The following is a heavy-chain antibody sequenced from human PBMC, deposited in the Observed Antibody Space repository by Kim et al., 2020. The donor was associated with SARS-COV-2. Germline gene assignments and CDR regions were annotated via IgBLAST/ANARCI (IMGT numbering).Heavy chain of an antibody. J-gene: IGHJ6*02. CDR2: INPSGGST. CDR1: GYTFTSYY. CDR3: ARERGDIVVVPAASSYYYYGMDV. V-gene: IGHV1-46*01. Sequence: ASVKVSCKASGYTFTSYYMHWVRQAPGQGLEWMGIINPSGGSTSYAQKFQGRVTMTRDTSTSTVYMELSSLRSEDTAVYYCARERGDIVVVPAASSYYYYGMDVWGQGTTVTVSS. D-gene: IGHD2-2*01.